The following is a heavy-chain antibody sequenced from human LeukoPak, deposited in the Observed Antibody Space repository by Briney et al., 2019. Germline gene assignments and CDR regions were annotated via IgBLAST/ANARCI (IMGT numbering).Heavy chain of an antibody. CDR2: IISSGSTI. CDR3: ARGRTARAFDI. J-gene: IGHJ3*02. CDR1: GFTFSSYE. Sequence: GGSLRLSCAASGFTFSSYEMNWVRQAPGKGLEWVSYIISSGSTIYYADSVKGRSTISRDNAKNSLYLQMNSLRAEDTAVYYCARGRTARAFDIWGQGTMVTVSS. V-gene: IGHV3-48*03.